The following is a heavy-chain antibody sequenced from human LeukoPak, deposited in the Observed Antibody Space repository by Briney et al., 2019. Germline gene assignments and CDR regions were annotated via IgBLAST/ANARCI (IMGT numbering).Heavy chain of an antibody. V-gene: IGHV1-18*01. Sequence: GASVKVSCKASGYTFTSYGISWVRQAPGQGLEWMGWISAYNGNTNYAQKLQGRVTMTTDTSTSTAYMELRSLRSDDTAVYYCARDSSYDFWSGLPHYYYYYMDVWGKGTTVTVSS. D-gene: IGHD3-3*01. J-gene: IGHJ6*03. CDR3: ARDSSYDFWSGLPHYYYYYMDV. CDR1: GYTFTSYG. CDR2: ISAYNGNT.